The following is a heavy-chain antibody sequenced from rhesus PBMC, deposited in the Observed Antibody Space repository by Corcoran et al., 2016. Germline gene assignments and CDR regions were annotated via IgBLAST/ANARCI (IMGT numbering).Heavy chain of an antibody. D-gene: IGHD3-34*01. CDR3: TRDFWGSDY. CDR1: GGSFSSSSYY. J-gene: IGHJ4*01. V-gene: IGHV4-122*02. CDR2: ISYSGST. Sequence: QVQLQESGPGLVKPSETLSLTCAVSGGSFSSSSYYWCWIRQAPGKGLEWIGYISYSGSTSYNPSLKSRVTISRDTSKNQFSLKLSSVTAADTAVYYCTRDFWGSDYWGQGVLVTVSS.